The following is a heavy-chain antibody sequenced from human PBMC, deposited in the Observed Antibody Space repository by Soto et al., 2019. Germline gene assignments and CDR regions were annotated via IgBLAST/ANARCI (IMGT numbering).Heavy chain of an antibody. Sequence: VGSLRLSCAASGFTFSSYSMNWVRQAPGKGLEWVSSISSSSSYIYYADSVKGRFTISRDNAKNSLYLQMNSLRAEDTAVYYCARDRDIVIVPASWFDPWGQGTLVTVSS. CDR2: ISSSSSYI. V-gene: IGHV3-21*01. D-gene: IGHD2-2*01. CDR3: ARDRDIVIVPASWFDP. CDR1: GFTFSSYS. J-gene: IGHJ5*02.